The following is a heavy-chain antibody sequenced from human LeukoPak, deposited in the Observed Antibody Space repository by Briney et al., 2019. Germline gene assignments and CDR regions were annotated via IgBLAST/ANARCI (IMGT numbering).Heavy chain of an antibody. D-gene: IGHD1-1*01. CDR2: IQSDASDT. CDR1: GCTLRSCW. Sequence: PGGSLRLSCTASGCTLRSCWMHWVRQAPGKGLVWVSRIQSDASDTNYADSVKGRFAISRDNARNTLYLQMNSLRVEDTAVYYCARGNQRKLDYWGQGTLVTVSS. V-gene: IGHV3-74*01. J-gene: IGHJ4*02. CDR3: ARGNQRKLDY.